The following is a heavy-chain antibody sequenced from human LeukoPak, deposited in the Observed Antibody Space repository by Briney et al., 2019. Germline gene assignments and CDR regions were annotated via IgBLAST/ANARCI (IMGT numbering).Heavy chain of an antibody. Sequence: PGGSLRLSCAASGFTFNTYWMHWVRQAPGKGLVWVARVHREGTTTAYADSVKGRFTISRDNAKSTLYLQMTNLRAEDTAVYYCARDSDWILFDYWGRGTLVTVSS. J-gene: IGHJ4*02. CDR2: VHREGTTT. D-gene: IGHD3/OR15-3a*01. CDR3: ARDSDWILFDY. CDR1: GFTFNTYW. V-gene: IGHV3-74*03.